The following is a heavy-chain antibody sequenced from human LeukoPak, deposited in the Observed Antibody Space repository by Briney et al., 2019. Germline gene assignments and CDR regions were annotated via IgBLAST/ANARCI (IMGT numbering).Heavy chain of an antibody. CDR3: ARELSGSSGYYLGY. J-gene: IGHJ4*02. D-gene: IGHD3-22*01. CDR1: GFTFSSYG. Sequence: GGSLRLSCAASGFTFSSYGMHWVRQAPGKGLEWVAVIWYDGSNKYYADSVKGRFTISRDNSKNTLYLQMNSLRAEGTAVYYCARELSGSSGYYLGYWGQGTLVTVSS. CDR2: IWYDGSNK. V-gene: IGHV3-33*01.